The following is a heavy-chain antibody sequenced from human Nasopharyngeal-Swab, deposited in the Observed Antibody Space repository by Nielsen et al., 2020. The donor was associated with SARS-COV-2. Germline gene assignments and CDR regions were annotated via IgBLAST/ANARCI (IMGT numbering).Heavy chain of an antibody. CDR3: ARRTRYGITGTRGGFPV. V-gene: IGHV4-34*01. CDR2: INHSGST. Sequence: WTRQALGKGLEWIGEINHSGSTNYNPSLKSRVTISVDTSKNQFSLKLSSVTAADTAVYYCARRTRYGITGTRGGFPVWGKGTTVTVSS. J-gene: IGHJ6*04. D-gene: IGHD1-7*01.